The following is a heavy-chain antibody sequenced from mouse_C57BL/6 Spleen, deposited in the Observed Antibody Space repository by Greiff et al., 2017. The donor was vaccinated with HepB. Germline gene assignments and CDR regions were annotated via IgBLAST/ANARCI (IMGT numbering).Heavy chain of an antibody. CDR3: ARVLTGTRYFDV. Sequence: DVKLQESGGGLVKPGGSLKLSCAASGFTFSSYAMSWVRQTPEKRLEWVATISDGGSYTYYPDNVKGRFTISRDNAKNNLYLQMSHLKSEDTAMYYCARVLTGTRYFDVWGTGTTVTVSS. J-gene: IGHJ1*03. CDR1: GFTFSSYA. CDR2: ISDGGSYT. D-gene: IGHD4-1*01. V-gene: IGHV5-4*03.